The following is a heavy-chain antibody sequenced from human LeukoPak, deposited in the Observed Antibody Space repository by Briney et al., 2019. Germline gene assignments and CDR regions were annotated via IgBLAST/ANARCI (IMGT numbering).Heavy chain of an antibody. CDR2: ISDTGNT. D-gene: IGHD2-15*01. V-gene: IGHV3-21*01. J-gene: IGHJ4*02. CDR3: ARDRSLVVAARPDY. CDR1: GFTLSSYA. Sequence: GGSLRLSCAASGFTLSSYAMSWVRQAPGKGLEWVSAISDTGNTYHADSVKGRFTVSRDNAKNSLYLQMNSLRAEDTAVYYCARDRSLVVAARPDYWGQGTLVTVSS.